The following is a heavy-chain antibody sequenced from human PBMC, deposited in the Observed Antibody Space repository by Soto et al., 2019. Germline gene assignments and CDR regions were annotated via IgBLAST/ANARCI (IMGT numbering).Heavy chain of an antibody. CDR2: FKWNSGDV. J-gene: IGHJ6*02. D-gene: IGHD3-10*01. Sequence: GGSLRLSCAASGFTFGDYAMHWVRQVPGKGLEWVSGFKWNSGDVGYADSVKGRFTISRDNARNSLYLQMNSLRPEDTAVYYCAKDRSSGSPYYGMDFWGQGTMVTVS. CDR3: AKDRSSGSPYYGMDF. CDR1: GFTFGDYA. V-gene: IGHV3-9*01.